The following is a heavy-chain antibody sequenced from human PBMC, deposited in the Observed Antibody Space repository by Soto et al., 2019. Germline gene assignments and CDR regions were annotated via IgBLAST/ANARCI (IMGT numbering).Heavy chain of an antibody. D-gene: IGHD3-22*01. CDR2: ISYDGSNK. Sequence: PVGSLRLSCAASVFTFSSYAMHWVRHSPGKGLEWVAVISYDGSNKYYADSVKGRFTISRDNSKNTLYLQMNSLRAEDTAVYYCARSKSRTYYYDSSGFYYWGQGTLVTVSS. V-gene: IGHV3-30-3*01. J-gene: IGHJ4*02. CDR1: VFTFSSYA. CDR3: ARSKSRTYYYDSSGFYY.